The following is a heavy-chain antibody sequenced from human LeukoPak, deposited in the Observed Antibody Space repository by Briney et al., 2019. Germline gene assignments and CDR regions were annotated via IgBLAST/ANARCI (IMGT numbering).Heavy chain of an antibody. D-gene: IGHD4-23*01. CDR3: AKTPGYWYFDL. CDR2: FDREDGNT. V-gene: IGHV1-24*01. J-gene: IGHJ2*01. CDR1: GYTLTELS. Sequence: ASVKLSCEVSGYTLTELSIHWVREAPGKGLEGVRGFDREDGNTIYAQMFQGRVTMTEDTSTDTAYMELSSLRSEDTAVYYCAKTPGYWYFDLWGRGTLVTVSS.